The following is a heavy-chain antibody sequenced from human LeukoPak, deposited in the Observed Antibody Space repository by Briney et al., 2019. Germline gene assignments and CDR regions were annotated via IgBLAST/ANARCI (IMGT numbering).Heavy chain of an antibody. Sequence: GGSLRLSCAASGFTFSSYWMSWVRQAPGKGLEWVANIKQDGSEKYYVDSVKGRFTISRDNAKNSLYLQMNSLRAEDTAVYYCARDCGGDCYELFDYWGQGTLVTVSS. CDR1: GFTFSSYW. CDR3: ARDCGGDCYELFDY. J-gene: IGHJ4*02. V-gene: IGHV3-7*01. CDR2: IKQDGSEK. D-gene: IGHD2-21*02.